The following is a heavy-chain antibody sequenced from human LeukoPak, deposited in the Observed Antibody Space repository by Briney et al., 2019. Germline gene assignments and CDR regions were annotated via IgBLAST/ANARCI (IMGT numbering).Heavy chain of an antibody. J-gene: IGHJ4*02. D-gene: IGHD6-13*01. CDR2: IYQSGDT. CDR3: ARLIAADPQLDC. CDR1: GGSFSGYY. V-gene: IGHV4-34*11. Sequence: SETLSLTCGVYGGSFSGYYWSWIRQPPGKGLEWIGHIYQSGDTYSNPSLKSRATVSMDRSRNQFSLNLSSVTAADTAVYYCARLIAADPQLDCWGQGTLVTVSS.